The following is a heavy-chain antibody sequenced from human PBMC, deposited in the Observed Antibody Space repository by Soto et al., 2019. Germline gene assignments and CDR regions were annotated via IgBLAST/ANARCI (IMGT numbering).Heavy chain of an antibody. CDR2: IIPIFGTA. CDR1: GGTFSSYA. D-gene: IGHD5-12*01. V-gene: IGHV1-69*13. J-gene: IGHJ4*02. CDR3: ARVPKPLGYSGYDLGPQFDY. Sequence: GASVKVSCKASGGTFSSYAISWVRQAPGQGLEWMGGIIPIFGTANYAQKFQGRVTITADESTSTAYMELSSLRSEDTAVYYCARVPKPLGYSGYDLGPQFDYWGQGTLVTVSS.